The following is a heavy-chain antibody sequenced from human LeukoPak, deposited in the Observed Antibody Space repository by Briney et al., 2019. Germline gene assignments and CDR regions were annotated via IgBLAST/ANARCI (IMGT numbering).Heavy chain of an antibody. CDR1: GFTFSSYE. D-gene: IGHD3-3*01. V-gene: IGHV3-23*01. Sequence: GGSMRLSCAASGFTFSSYEMNWVRQAPGKGLEWVSAISGSGGSTYYADSVKGRFTISRDNSKNTLYLQMNSLRAEDTAVYYCARGIFGVSHYMDVWGKGTTVTVSS. CDR2: ISGSGGST. CDR3: ARGIFGVSHYMDV. J-gene: IGHJ6*03.